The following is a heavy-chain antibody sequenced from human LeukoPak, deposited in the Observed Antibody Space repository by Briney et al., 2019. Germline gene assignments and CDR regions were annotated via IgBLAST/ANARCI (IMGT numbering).Heavy chain of an antibody. CDR1: GFTFSSCP. Sequence: GGSLRLSCAASGFTFSSCPMHWVRQAPGKGLEWVAVISYDGSEKHYADPVKGRFTISRDNSKNTLYLQMNSLRAEDTAVYYCAREGSSGYYPYWGQGILVTVSS. J-gene: IGHJ4*02. D-gene: IGHD3-22*01. CDR2: ISYDGSEK. V-gene: IGHV3-30-3*01. CDR3: AREGSSGYYPY.